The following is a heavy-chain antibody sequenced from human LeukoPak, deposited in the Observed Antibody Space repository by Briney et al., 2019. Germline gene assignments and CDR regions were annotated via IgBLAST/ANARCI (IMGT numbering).Heavy chain of an antibody. CDR3: ARVLRYLSGFDY. V-gene: IGHV4-39*01. D-gene: IGHD3-9*01. J-gene: IGHJ4*02. Sequence: SETLSLTCTVSGGSISSSSYYWGWIRQPPGKGLEWIGGIYYSGSTYYNPSLKSRVTISVDTSKNQFSLKLSSVTAADTAVYYCARVLRYLSGFDYWGQGTLVTVSS. CDR2: IYYSGST. CDR1: GGSISSSSYY.